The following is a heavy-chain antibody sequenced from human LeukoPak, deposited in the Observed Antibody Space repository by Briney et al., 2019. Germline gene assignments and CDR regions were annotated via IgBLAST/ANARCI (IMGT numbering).Heavy chain of an antibody. J-gene: IGHJ4*02. D-gene: IGHD3-22*01. CDR1: GGSISSSSYY. CDR3: ARGSYDSSGYYYG. V-gene: IGHV4-39*07. Sequence: SETLSLTCTVSGGSISSSSYYWGWIRQPPGKGLEWIGSIYYSGSTYYNPSLKSRVTISVDTSKNQFSLKLSSVTAADTAVYYCARGSYDSSGYYYGWGQGTLVTVSS. CDR2: IYYSGST.